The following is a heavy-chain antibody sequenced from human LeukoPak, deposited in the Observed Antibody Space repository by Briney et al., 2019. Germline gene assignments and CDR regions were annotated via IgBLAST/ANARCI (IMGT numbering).Heavy chain of an antibody. J-gene: IGHJ6*02. V-gene: IGHV3-21*01. CDR1: GFTFSSYS. CDR3: ARDSEAYGMDV. D-gene: IGHD1-26*01. CDR2: ISSSSSYI. Sequence: GGSLRLSCAASGFTFSSYSMNWVRQAPGRGLEWVSSISSSSSYIYYADSVKGRFTISRGNAKNSLYLQMNSLRAEDTAVYYCARDSEAYGMDVWGQGTTVTVSS.